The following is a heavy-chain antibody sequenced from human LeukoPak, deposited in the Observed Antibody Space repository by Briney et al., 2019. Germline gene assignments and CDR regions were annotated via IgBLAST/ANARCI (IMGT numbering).Heavy chain of an antibody. D-gene: IGHD6-19*01. CDR2: ISGSGGST. CDR3: AKDVSGWYDGPFDY. CDR1: GFTFSSYA. J-gene: IGHJ4*02. Sequence: GGSLRLSCAASGFTFSSYAMSWVRQAPGKGLEWVSAISGSGGSTYYADSVKGRFTISRDNSKNTLYLQMDSLRAEDTAVYYCAKDVSGWYDGPFDYWGQGTLVTVSS. V-gene: IGHV3-23*01.